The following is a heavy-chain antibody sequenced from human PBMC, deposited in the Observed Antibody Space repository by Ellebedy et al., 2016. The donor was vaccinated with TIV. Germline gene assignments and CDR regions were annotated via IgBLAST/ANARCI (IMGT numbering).Heavy chain of an antibody. V-gene: IGHV3-33*01. J-gene: IGHJ4*02. Sequence: GESLKISCTASGYTFSSHGMHWVRQAPGKGLEWVAVIRYDGSEKYYADSVKGRFTISKDNAKNSLYLQMNSLRAEDTAVYYCARALGGGDCYWGQGTLVTVSS. CDR1: GYTFSSHG. CDR3: ARALGGGDCY. D-gene: IGHD2-21*02. CDR2: IRYDGSEK.